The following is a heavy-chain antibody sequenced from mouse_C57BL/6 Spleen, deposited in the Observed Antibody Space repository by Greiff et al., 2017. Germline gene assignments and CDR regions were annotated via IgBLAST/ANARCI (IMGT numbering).Heavy chain of an antibody. CDR2: ISNLAYSI. J-gene: IGHJ2*01. CDR1: GFTFSDYG. CDR3: ARLGGYYVDY. V-gene: IGHV5-15*01. D-gene: IGHD1-1*02. Sequence: EVNVVESGGGLVQPGGSLKLSCAASGFTFSDYGMAWVRQAPRKGPEWVAFISNLAYSIYYADTVTGRFTISRENAKNTLYLEMSSLRSEDTAMYYCARLGGYYVDYWGQGTTLTVSS.